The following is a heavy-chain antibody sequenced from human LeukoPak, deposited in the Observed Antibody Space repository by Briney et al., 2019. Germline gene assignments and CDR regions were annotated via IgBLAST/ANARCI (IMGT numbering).Heavy chain of an antibody. D-gene: IGHD2-2*01. Sequence: PGGSLRLSCAASGFTFDDYAVHWVRQAPGKGLEWVSLISWDGGSTYYADSVKGRFTISRDNSKNSLYLQMNSLRAEDTALYYCAKGDCSSTSCPLHYWGQETLVTVSS. CDR3: AKGDCSSTSCPLHY. CDR1: GFTFDDYA. V-gene: IGHV3-43D*04. J-gene: IGHJ4*02. CDR2: ISWDGGST.